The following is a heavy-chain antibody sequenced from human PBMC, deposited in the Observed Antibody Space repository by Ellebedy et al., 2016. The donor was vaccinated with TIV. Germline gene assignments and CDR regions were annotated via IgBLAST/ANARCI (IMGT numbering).Heavy chain of an antibody. CDR1: GYTFTGYY. Sequence: ASVKVSXXASGYTFTGYYIHWVRQAPGQGLEWMGWINPNSGGTNYAQKFQGRVTMTRDTSISTAYMELSRLRSDDTAVYYCARGGSSWFNYYYYYMDVWGKGTTVTVSS. J-gene: IGHJ6*03. D-gene: IGHD6-13*01. CDR2: INPNSGGT. CDR3: ARGGSSWFNYYYYYMDV. V-gene: IGHV1-2*02.